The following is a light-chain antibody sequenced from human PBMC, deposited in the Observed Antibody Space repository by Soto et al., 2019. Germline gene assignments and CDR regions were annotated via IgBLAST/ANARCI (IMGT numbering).Light chain of an antibody. J-gene: IGLJ1*01. CDR2: YVS. CDR1: SSDVGGYNY. Sequence: QSALTQPASVSGSPGQSITISCTGTSSDVGGYNYVYWYQHHPGKAPKLMIYYVSNRPSGVSNRFSGSKSGNTASLTISGLQPEDEADYYCSSYTTSNTRQIVFGTGTKVTVL. CDR3: SSYTTSNTRQIV. V-gene: IGLV2-14*03.